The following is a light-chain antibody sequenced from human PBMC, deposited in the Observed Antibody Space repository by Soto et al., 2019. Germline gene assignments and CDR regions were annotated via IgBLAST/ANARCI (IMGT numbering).Light chain of an antibody. CDR3: QQYGSSPSGT. CDR1: QSVSSKY. J-gene: IGKJ1*01. Sequence: EIVLTQSPGTLSLSPGETATLSCRASQSVSSKYLAWYQQRPGQAPRLLIYGASIRATGIPDRFSGGGSGTDFTLTISGLESADFAVYYCQQYGSSPSGTFGQGTKVEI. V-gene: IGKV3-20*01. CDR2: GAS.